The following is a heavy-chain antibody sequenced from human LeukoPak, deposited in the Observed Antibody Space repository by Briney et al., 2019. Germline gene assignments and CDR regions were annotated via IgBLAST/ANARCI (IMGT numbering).Heavy chain of an antibody. CDR2: ISYDGSNK. CDR3: ARDFGGSCSLDY. Sequence: GGSLRLSCAASGFTFSSYAMHWVRQAPGKGLEWVAVISYDGSNKYYADSVKGRFTISRDNSKNTLYLQMNGLRAEDTAVYYCARDFGGSCSLDYWGQGTLVTVSS. J-gene: IGHJ4*02. V-gene: IGHV3-30-3*01. D-gene: IGHD2-15*01. CDR1: GFTFSSYA.